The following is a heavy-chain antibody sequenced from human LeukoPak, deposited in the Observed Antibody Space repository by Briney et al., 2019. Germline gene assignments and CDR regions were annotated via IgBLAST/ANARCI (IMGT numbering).Heavy chain of an antibody. CDR1: KFTFSRYG. V-gene: IGHV3-30*18. D-gene: IGHD2-21*02. Sequence: PGRSLRLSCAASKFTFSRYGMYWVRQAPGKGLEWVALISYDGSSKDYADSVKGRFTISRDNSKNTLYLQMNSLRAEDTAVYYCAKLGEAYCGGDCYPLDYWGQGNPGHCLL. CDR3: AKLGEAYCGGDCYPLDY. CDR2: ISYDGSSK. J-gene: IGHJ4*02.